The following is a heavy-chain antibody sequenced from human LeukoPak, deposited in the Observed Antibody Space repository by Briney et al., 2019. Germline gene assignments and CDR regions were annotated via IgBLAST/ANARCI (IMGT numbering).Heavy chain of an antibody. V-gene: IGHV4-61*08. CDR1: GDPISTSSDY. D-gene: IGHD5-12*01. CDR2: IYYSGST. Sequence: PSETLSLTCTVSGDPISTSSDYKWTWIRQPPRKGLEWIGYIYYSGSTNYNPSLQSRVTISVDTSNNQFSLKLTSVTAADTAVYYCAREYSAFDCWGQGTLVTVSS. J-gene: IGHJ4*02. CDR3: AREYSAFDC.